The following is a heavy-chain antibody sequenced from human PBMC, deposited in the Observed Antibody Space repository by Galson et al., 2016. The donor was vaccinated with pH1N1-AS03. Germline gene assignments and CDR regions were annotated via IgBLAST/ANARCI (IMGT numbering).Heavy chain of an antibody. J-gene: IGHJ4*02. CDR1: GISFSKVW. CDR3: ATRPPPYGDYALDF. V-gene: IGHV3-15*01. D-gene: IGHD4-17*01. Sequence: SLRLSCAASGISFSKVWMTWFRQGPGKGLEWLGRIKSSSDGGTTDYAAPVKGRFIISRDDSQSTVYLQMNSLKTEDTALYYCATRPPPYGDYALDFWGQGTLVTVSS. CDR2: IKSSSDGGTT.